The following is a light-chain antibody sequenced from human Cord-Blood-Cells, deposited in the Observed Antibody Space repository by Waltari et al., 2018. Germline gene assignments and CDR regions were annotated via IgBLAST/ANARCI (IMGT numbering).Light chain of an antibody. CDR3: QQSYSTPLT. V-gene: IGKV1-39*01. J-gene: IGKJ3*01. Sequence: DIQMTPSPSSLSASVGDRVTLTCRASQSISSYLNWYQQKPGKAPKLLIYAASSLQSGVPSRFSGSGSGTDFTLTISSLQPEDFATYYCQQSYSTPLTFGPGTKVDIK. CDR2: AAS. CDR1: QSISSY.